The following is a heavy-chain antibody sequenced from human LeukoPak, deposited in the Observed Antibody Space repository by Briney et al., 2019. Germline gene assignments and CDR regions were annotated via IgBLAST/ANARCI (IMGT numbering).Heavy chain of an antibody. D-gene: IGHD3-10*01. CDR1: GGSFSGYY. CDR2: INHSGST. Sequence: PSETLSLTCAVYGGSFSGYYWSWIRQPPGKGLEWIGEINHSGSTNCNPSLKSRVTISVDKSKNQFSLKLSSVTAADTAVYYCASRVRGLGPGRGGPFDYWGQGTLVTVSS. V-gene: IGHV4-34*01. CDR3: ASRVRGLGPGRGGPFDY. J-gene: IGHJ4*02.